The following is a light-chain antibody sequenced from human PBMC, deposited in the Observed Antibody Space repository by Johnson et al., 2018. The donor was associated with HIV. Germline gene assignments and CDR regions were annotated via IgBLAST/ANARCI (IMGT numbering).Light chain of an antibody. Sequence: QSVLTQPPSVSAAPGQKVTISCSGSSSNIGNNYVSWYQQLPGTAPKLLIYENNKRPSGIPDRFSGSKSGTSATLRITGLLTGDEADYYCGTWDSSLSAEVFGTGTKVTVL. V-gene: IGLV1-51*02. J-gene: IGLJ1*01. CDR1: SSNIGNNY. CDR3: GTWDSSLSAEV. CDR2: ENN.